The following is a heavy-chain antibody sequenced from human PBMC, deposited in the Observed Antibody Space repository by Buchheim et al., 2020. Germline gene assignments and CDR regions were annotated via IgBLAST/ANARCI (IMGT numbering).Heavy chain of an antibody. CDR1: GGTFSSYT. D-gene: IGHD3-9*01. J-gene: IGHJ6*02. CDR3: ARDLNDDILTGYYYYYGMDV. CDR2: IIPILGIA. V-gene: IGHV1-69*08. Sequence: QVQLVQSGAEVKKPGSSVKVSCKASGGTFSSYTISWVRQAPGQGLEWMGRIIPILGIANYAQKFQGRVTITADKSTSTAYMELSSLRSEDTAVYYSARDLNDDILTGYYYYYGMDVWGQGTT.